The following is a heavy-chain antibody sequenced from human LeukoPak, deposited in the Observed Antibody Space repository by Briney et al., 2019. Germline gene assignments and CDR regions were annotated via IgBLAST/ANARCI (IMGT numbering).Heavy chain of an antibody. V-gene: IGHV4-34*01. Sequence: PSETLSLTCAVYGGSFSGYYWSWIRQPPGKGLEWIGEINHSGSTNYNPSLKSRVTISVDKSKNQFSLKLSSVTAADTAVYYCARDKYSSGWYGGVGYFDYWGQGTLVTVSS. J-gene: IGHJ4*02. CDR1: GGSFSGYY. CDR3: ARDKYSSGWYGGVGYFDY. CDR2: INHSGST. D-gene: IGHD6-19*01.